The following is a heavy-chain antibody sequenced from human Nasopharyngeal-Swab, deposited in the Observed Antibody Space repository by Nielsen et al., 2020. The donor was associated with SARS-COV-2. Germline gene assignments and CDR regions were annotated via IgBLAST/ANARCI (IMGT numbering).Heavy chain of an antibody. J-gene: IGHJ5*01. Sequence: VRQMPGKGLQWMGRIDPSDSYTKYSPSFEGRVTFAADKSIGTVYLQWSSLRASDTAMYYCARLPYSSTSYYALDSWGQGTLVAVSS. V-gene: IGHV5-10-1*01. CDR3: ARLPYSSTSYYALDS. CDR2: IDPSDSYT. D-gene: IGHD2-2*01.